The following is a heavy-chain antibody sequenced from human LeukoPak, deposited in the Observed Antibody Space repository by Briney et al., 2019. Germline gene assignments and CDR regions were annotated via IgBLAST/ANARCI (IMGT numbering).Heavy chain of an antibody. CDR3: ARSDAPMDKHFDY. V-gene: IGHV3-48*04. CDR2: ITNWSGTI. J-gene: IGHJ4*02. CDR1: GFTFSSYW. Sequence: GGSLRLSCAASGFTFSSYWMTWVRQAPGKGLEWVSYITNWSGTIYYADSVKGRFTISRDNAKNSLYLQMNSLRVEDTAVYYCARSDAPMDKHFDYWGQGTLVTVSS. D-gene: IGHD3-10*01.